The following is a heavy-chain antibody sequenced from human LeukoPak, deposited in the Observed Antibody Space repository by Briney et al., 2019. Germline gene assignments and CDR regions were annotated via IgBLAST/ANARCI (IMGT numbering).Heavy chain of an antibody. CDR3: ARDDDSRYYYYYMDV. Sequence: PGGSLRLSCAASGFTFSSYAMSWVRQAPGKGLVWVSRINSDGSSTSYADSVKGRFTISRDNAKNTLYLQMNSLRAEDTAVYYCARDDDSRYYYYYMDVWGKGTTVTVSS. CDR2: INSDGSST. V-gene: IGHV3-74*01. CDR1: GFTFSSYA. J-gene: IGHJ6*03. D-gene: IGHD2-21*02.